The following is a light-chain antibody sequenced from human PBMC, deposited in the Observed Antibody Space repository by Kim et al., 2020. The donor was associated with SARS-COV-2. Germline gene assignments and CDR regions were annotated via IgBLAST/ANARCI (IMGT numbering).Light chain of an antibody. J-gene: IGLJ3*02. CDR1: SGHSSYA. CDR3: QTWGTGPWV. CDR2: LNSDGSH. V-gene: IGLV4-69*01. Sequence: ASVKLTCTRSSGHSSYAIEWHQQQPEKGPRYLMKLNSDGSHSKGDGIPDRFSGSSSGAERYLTISSLQSEDEADYYCQTWGTGPWVFGGGTKLTVL.